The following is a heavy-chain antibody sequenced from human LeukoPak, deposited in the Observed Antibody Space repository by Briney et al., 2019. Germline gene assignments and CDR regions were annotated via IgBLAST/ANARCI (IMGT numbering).Heavy chain of an antibody. D-gene: IGHD2-15*01. CDR2: VSDDGRHT. Sequence: PGGSLRLSCAASGVTFSSYGIHWVRQAPGKGLEWVAVVSDDGRHTHYADSVKSRFAISRDNSKSTLYLQMNSLRVEDTAVYYCAKGCSNGGSCYILDYWGQGTLVTVSS. J-gene: IGHJ4*02. CDR1: GVTFSSYG. CDR3: AKGCSNGGSCYILDY. V-gene: IGHV3-30*18.